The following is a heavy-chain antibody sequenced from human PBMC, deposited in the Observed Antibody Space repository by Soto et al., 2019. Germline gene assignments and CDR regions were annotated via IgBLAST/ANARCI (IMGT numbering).Heavy chain of an antibody. J-gene: IGHJ6*02. Sequence: ASVKVSCKASGYTFTSYDINWVRQATGQGLEWMGWMNPNSGNTGYAQKFQGRVTMTRNTSISTAYMELSSLRSEDTDVYYCARKQGLVPEGGMDVWGQGTTVTVSS. CDR1: GYTFTSYD. CDR2: MNPNSGNT. D-gene: IGHD6-19*01. CDR3: ARKQGLVPEGGMDV. V-gene: IGHV1-8*01.